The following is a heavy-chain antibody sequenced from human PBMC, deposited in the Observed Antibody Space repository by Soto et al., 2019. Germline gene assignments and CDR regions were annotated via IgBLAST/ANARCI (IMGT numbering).Heavy chain of an antibody. CDR1: GFTFSTYV. V-gene: IGHV3-23*01. CDR2: ISYSADKT. D-gene: IGHD1-7*01. CDR3: ARRAKTATTNWGAFDI. J-gene: IGHJ3*02. Sequence: GGSLRLSCAASGFTFSTYVLNWVRQAPGTGLEWVSTISYSADKTFYADSVKGRFTISRDNSRDTLFLQMNSLRADDAALYYCARRAKTATTNWGAFDIWGQGTMVTVSS.